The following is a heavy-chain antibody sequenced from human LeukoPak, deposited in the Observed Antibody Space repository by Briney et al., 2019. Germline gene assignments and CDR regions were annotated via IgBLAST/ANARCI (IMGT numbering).Heavy chain of an antibody. CDR2: ISGGGGST. CDR3: TTDGIGQL. V-gene: IGHV3-23*01. D-gene: IGHD5-18*01. Sequence: GGSLRLSCAASGVTFSSYAMSWVRQAPGKGLEWVPAISGGGGSTYYADSVKGRFTISRDNSKNTLYLQMNSLRAEDTAVYYCTTDGIGQLWGEGTLVTVSS. CDR1: GVTFSSYA. J-gene: IGHJ4*02.